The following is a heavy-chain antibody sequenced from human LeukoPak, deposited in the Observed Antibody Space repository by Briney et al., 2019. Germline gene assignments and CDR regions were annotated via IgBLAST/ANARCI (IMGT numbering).Heavy chain of an antibody. CDR3: AVSVQAAAIPAFDN. Sequence: ASVKVSCKASGSMFAGHYRHWMRQAPGQGLEWMGWISPSNGATRYAQNFQGRVTMTRGTSISTAYMELSDLRSDGTAVYYCAVSVQAAAIPAFDNWGQGTLVTVSS. J-gene: IGHJ4*02. CDR2: ISPSNGAT. V-gene: IGHV1-2*02. D-gene: IGHD6-25*01. CDR1: GSMFAGHY.